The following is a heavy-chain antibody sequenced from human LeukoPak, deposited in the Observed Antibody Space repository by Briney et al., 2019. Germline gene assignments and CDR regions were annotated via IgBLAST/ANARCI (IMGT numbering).Heavy chain of an antibody. Sequence: SETLSLTCTVSGGSINGYYWSWIRQSPGKGLESLGYIYYTGSTNYNPSLKSRVTMSVDTSRNQFFLRLSSVTAADMAVYYCARFSEYYHSSVHYLDYWGQGTLVSVSS. CDR1: GGSINGYY. V-gene: IGHV4-59*01. CDR3: ARFSEYYHSSVHYLDY. D-gene: IGHD3-22*01. J-gene: IGHJ4*02. CDR2: IYYTGST.